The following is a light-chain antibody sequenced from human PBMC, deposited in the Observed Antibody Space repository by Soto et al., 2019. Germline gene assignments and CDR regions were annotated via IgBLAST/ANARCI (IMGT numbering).Light chain of an antibody. Sequence: ENVLTQSPATLSLSPGERATLSCRASQSVSNYVAWYQQKPGQAPRLLIYDASNRATGIPARFSGSGSGTDFTLTISSLEPEDFAVYYGQQRSDWLFAPETKVDMK. CDR3: QQRSDWL. J-gene: IGKJ3*01. CDR2: DAS. V-gene: IGKV3-11*01. CDR1: QSVSNY.